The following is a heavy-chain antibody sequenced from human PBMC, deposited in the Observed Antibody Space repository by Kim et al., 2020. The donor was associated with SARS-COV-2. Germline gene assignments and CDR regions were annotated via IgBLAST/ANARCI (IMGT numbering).Heavy chain of an antibody. D-gene: IGHD3-22*01. V-gene: IGHV3-21*01. J-gene: IGHJ3*02. CDR1: GFTFSSYS. Sequence: GGSLRLSCAASGFTFSSYSMNWVRQAPGKGLEWVSSISSSSSYIYYADSVKGRFTISRDNAKNSLYLQMNSLRAEDTAVYYCARDLLVFYDSSANDAFDIWGQGTMVTVSS. CDR3: ARDLLVFYDSSANDAFDI. CDR2: ISSSSSYI.